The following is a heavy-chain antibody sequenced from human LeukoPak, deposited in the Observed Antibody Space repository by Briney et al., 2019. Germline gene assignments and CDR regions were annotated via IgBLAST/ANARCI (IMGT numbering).Heavy chain of an antibody. V-gene: IGHV3-30-3*01. CDR3: ARSIAAAGTMGY. CDR2: ISYDGSNK. D-gene: IGHD6-13*01. Sequence: GGSLRLSCAASGFTFSSYAMHWVRQAPGKGLEWVAVISYDGSNKYYADSAKGRFTISRDNSKNTLYLQMNSLRAEDTAVYYCARSIAAAGTMGYWGQGTLVTVSS. J-gene: IGHJ4*02. CDR1: GFTFSSYA.